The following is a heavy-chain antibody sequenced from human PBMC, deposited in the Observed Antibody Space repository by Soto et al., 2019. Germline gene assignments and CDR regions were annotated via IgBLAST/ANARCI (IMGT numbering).Heavy chain of an antibody. Sequence: VASVKVSCKASGGTFSSYAISWVRQAPGQGLEWMGGIIPIFGTANYAQKFQGRVTITADESTSTAYMELSSLRSEDTAVYYCARVSPLAYCGGDCYYPAQSESFDIWGQGTMVTVSS. D-gene: IGHD2-21*02. CDR2: IIPIFGTA. J-gene: IGHJ3*02. CDR3: ARVSPLAYCGGDCYYPAQSESFDI. V-gene: IGHV1-69*13. CDR1: GGTFSSYA.